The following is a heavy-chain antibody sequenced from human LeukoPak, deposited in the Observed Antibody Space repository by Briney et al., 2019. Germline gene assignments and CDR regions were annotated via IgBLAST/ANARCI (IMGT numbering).Heavy chain of an antibody. Sequence: SVKVSCKASGGTFSSYAISWVRQAPGQGLEWMGRIIPILGIANYAQKFQGRVTITADKSTSTAYMELSSPRSEDTAVYYCAGEMATILNDYWGQGTLVTVSS. J-gene: IGHJ4*02. CDR3: AGEMATILNDY. CDR1: GGTFSSYA. CDR2: IIPILGIA. D-gene: IGHD5-24*01. V-gene: IGHV1-69*04.